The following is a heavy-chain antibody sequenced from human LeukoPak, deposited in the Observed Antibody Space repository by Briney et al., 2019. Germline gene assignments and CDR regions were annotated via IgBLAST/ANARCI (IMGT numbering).Heavy chain of an antibody. D-gene: IGHD6-19*01. CDR3: ARDPIAVAVLYYFDY. V-gene: IGHV3-33*01. CDR1: GFTFSSYG. J-gene: IGHJ4*02. Sequence: GGSLRLSCAASGFTFSSYGMHWVRQAPGKGLEWVAVIWYNGSNKYYADSVKGRFTISRDNSKNTLYLQMNSLRAEDTAVYYCARDPIAVAVLYYFDYWGQGTLVTVSS. CDR2: IWYNGSNK.